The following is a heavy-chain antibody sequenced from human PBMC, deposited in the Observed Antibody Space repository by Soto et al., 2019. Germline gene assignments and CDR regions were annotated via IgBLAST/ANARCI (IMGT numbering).Heavy chain of an antibody. J-gene: IGHJ4*02. CDR2: IYYTGST. V-gene: IGHV4-31*03. CDR1: GASIRSGGYY. CDR3: ARIEMASIK. Sequence: LSLTCSVSGASIRSGGYYWSWLRQSPGKGLEWIGHIYYTGSTFYSPSLKSRLTISLDTSKNQFSLDLRSVTAADTAMYYCARIEMASIKWGRGTLVTV.